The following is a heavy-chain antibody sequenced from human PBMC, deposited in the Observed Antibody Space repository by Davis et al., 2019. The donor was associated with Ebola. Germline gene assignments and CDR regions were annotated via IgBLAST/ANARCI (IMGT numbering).Heavy chain of an antibody. V-gene: IGHV3-73*01. CDR3: TRNFDWYDNS. Sequence: GESLKISCVASGFTFSGSAMHWVRQASGKGLEWVGRIRSKANSYATEYAASVKGRFTISRDDSKNTAYLQMNSLNTEDTAVYYCTRNFDWYDNSWGQGTLVTVSS. CDR2: IRSKANSYAT. CDR1: GFTFSGSA. D-gene: IGHD3-9*01. J-gene: IGHJ4*02.